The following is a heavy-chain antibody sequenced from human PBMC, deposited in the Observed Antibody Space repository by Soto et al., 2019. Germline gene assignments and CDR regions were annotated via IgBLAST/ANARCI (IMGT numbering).Heavy chain of an antibody. D-gene: IGHD3-10*01. V-gene: IGHV3-21*01. Sequence: PGGSLRLSCISYGFTFRTYTMNWVRQAPGKGLEWVSGIRGFSPYTFYAESVKGRFTISRDNAKNSLYLQTNSLRDEDTAVYYCARARGYDGPDHFYAAMLDSGPGTPLTV. CDR3: ARARGYDGPDHFYAAMLD. CDR2: IRGFSPYT. CDR1: GFTFRTYT. J-gene: IGHJ4*01.